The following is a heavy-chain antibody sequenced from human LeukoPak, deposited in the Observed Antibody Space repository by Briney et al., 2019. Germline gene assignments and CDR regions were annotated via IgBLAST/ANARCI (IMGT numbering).Heavy chain of an antibody. CDR3: ARAWDYYGSGRFYFSVYGMDV. V-gene: IGHV3-21*01. CDR2: ISSSSSYI. J-gene: IGHJ6*02. D-gene: IGHD3-10*01. CDR1: GFTFSSYS. Sequence: TGGSLRLSCAASGFTFSSYSMNWVRQAPGKGLEWVSSISSSSSYIYYADSVKGRFTIYRDNAKNSLYLQMNSLRAEDTAVYYCARAWDYYGSGRFYFSVYGMDVWGQGTTVTVSS.